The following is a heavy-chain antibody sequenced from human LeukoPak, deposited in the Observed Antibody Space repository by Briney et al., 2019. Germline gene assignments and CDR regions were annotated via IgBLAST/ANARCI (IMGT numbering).Heavy chain of an antibody. V-gene: IGHV3-49*04. CDR3: TRAPAINTVTTLTDWYFDL. D-gene: IGHD4-17*01. Sequence: GGSLRLSCAASGFTFSSYAMHWVRQAPGKGLEWVGFIRSKAYGGTTEYAASVKGRFTISRDDSKSIAYLQMNSLKTEGTAVYYCTRAPAINTVTTLTDWYFDLWGRGTLVTVSS. CDR2: IRSKAYGGTT. CDR1: GFTFSSYA. J-gene: IGHJ2*01.